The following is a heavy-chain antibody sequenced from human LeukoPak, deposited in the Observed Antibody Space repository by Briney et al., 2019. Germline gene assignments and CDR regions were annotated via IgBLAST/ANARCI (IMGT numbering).Heavy chain of an antibody. Sequence: PSETLSLTCTVSGGSISSYYWSWIRQPPGKGLEWIGYIYYSGSTNYNPSLKSRVTISVDTSKNQFSLKLSSVTAADTAVYYCAREYCSGGSCHRESVGYWGQGTLVTVSS. CDR1: GGSISSYY. V-gene: IGHV4-59*01. CDR3: AREYCSGGSCHRESVGY. D-gene: IGHD2-15*01. CDR2: IYYSGST. J-gene: IGHJ4*02.